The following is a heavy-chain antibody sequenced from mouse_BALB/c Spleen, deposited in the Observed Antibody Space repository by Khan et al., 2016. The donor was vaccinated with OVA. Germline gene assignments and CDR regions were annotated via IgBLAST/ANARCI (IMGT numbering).Heavy chain of an antibody. CDR3: AGFGRHWYFDV. V-gene: IGHV1-9*01. CDR2: ILPGRGST. Sequence: VELVESGAELMKPGASMKISCKATGYTFSTYWTEWVKQRPGHGLEWIGEILPGRGSTNYNEKFKGKATFTADNSSNTAHMHLSSLTSEDSAVFSGAGFGRHWYFDVGGAGTPVTVSS. J-gene: IGHJ1*01. CDR1: GYTFSTYW.